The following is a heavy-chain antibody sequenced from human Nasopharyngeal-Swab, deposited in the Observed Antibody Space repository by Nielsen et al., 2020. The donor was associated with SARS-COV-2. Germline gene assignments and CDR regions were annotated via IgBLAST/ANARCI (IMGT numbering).Heavy chain of an antibody. D-gene: IGHD3-10*01. CDR3: ARDRAYYYGSGSGGFDY. Sequence: GESLKISCAASGFTFSSYSMNWVRQAPGKGLEWVSYISSSSSTIYYADSVKGRFTISRDNAKNSLYLQMNSLRAEDTAVYYCARDRAYYYGSGSGGFDYWGQGTLATVSS. J-gene: IGHJ4*02. CDR1: GFTFSSYS. V-gene: IGHV3-48*04. CDR2: ISSSSSTI.